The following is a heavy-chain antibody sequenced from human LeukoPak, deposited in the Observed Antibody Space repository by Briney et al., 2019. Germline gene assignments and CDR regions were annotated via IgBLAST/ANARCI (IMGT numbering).Heavy chain of an antibody. Sequence: SGGSLRLSCAASGFTFSNAWMSWVRQAPGKGLEWVGRIKSKTDGGTTDYAAPVKGRFTISRDDSKNTLYLQMNSLKTEDTAVYYCTTFGYSSSWGFDPWGQGTLVTVSS. D-gene: IGHD6-13*01. CDR2: IKSKTDGGTT. CDR1: GFTFSNAW. CDR3: TTFGYSSSWGFDP. V-gene: IGHV3-15*01. J-gene: IGHJ5*02.